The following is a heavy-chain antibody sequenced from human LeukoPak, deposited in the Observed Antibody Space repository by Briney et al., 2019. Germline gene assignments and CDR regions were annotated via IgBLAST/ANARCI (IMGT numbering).Heavy chain of an antibody. J-gene: IGHJ4*02. CDR1: GYTFTDYY. Sequence: PSASVRVSCKASGYTFTDYYIHWVRQAPGQSLEWMGWVNPNSGVTMYAQRFQDRVTITRDPSTNTAYIDLSSLESDETARYYCARDRSTLGYRQFDYWGQGTLVTVSS. CDR3: ARDRSTLGYRQFDY. V-gene: IGHV1-2*02. CDR2: VNPNSGVT. D-gene: IGHD5-18*01.